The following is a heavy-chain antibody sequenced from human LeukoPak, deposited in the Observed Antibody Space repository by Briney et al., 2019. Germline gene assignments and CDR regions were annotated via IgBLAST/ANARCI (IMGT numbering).Heavy chain of an antibody. J-gene: IGHJ5*02. CDR2: INYTGST. D-gene: IGHD6-25*01. V-gene: IGHV4-34*01. Sequence: SDTLSLTYAVYGGSFSGFYWSWIRHVPGKGLEWIGEINYTGSTSYNPSLKSRVTISVDTSQNQFFLLLTSVTAADTAVYYCARVAGYLPTRWFDPWGQGTHVTVSS. CDR3: ARVAGYLPTRWFDP. CDR1: GGSFSGFY.